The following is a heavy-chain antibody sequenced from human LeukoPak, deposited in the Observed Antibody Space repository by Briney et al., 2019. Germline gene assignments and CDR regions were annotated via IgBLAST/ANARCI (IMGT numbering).Heavy chain of an antibody. CDR3: ARAAAVAGTRNDAFDI. Sequence: APVKVSCKASGYTFTGYYMHWVRQAPGQGLEWMGWINPNSGGTNYAQKFQGRVTMTRDTSISTAYMELSRLRSDDTAVYYCARAAAVAGTRNDAFDIWGQGTMVTVSS. V-gene: IGHV1-2*02. D-gene: IGHD6-19*01. J-gene: IGHJ3*02. CDR2: INPNSGGT. CDR1: GYTFTGYY.